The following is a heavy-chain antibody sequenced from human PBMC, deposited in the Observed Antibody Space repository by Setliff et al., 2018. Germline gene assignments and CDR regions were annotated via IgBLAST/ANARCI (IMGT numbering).Heavy chain of an antibody. D-gene: IGHD1-1*01. CDR3: ARDMGQPYYFES. J-gene: IGHJ4*02. CDR2: INVSGGSA. V-gene: IGHV1-46*01. CDR1: GYSFISYY. Sequence: ASVKVSCKTSGYSFISYYMYWVRQAPGQGLEWMGIINVSGGSASYAQKFQGRVTFTRDTSTSTLYMELSSLISEDTAVYYCARDMGQPYYFESWGLGTLVTVSS.